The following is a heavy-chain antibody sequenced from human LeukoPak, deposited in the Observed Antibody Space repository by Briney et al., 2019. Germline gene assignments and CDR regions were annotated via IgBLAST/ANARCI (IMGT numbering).Heavy chain of an antibody. Sequence: ASVKVSCKASGYTFTDFGISWVRQAPGQGLEWMAWVSAYNGKANYVQKFQDRVTMTTDTSASTAYMELRSLGSDDTAVYYCARRVAPYYDSSGYYDYWGQGTLVTVSS. V-gene: IGHV1-18*01. CDR3: ARRVAPYYDSSGYYDY. J-gene: IGHJ4*02. D-gene: IGHD3-22*01. CDR1: GYTFTDFG. CDR2: VSAYNGKA.